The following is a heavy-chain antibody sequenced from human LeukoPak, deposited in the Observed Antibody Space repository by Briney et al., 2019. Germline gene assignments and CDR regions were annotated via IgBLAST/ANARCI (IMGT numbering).Heavy chain of an antibody. D-gene: IGHD6-6*01. CDR1: GGSISSGGYF. V-gene: IGHV4-61*08. CDR2: VYYSGNT. CDR3: AREGLAARRGAFDI. J-gene: IGHJ3*02. Sequence: SGTLSLTCAVSGGSISSGGYFWTWIRQPPGKGLEWIGYVYYSGNTNYNPSLRSRVTISIDTSKNQFSLNLKSVTAADTAIYYCAREGLAARRGAFDIWGQGTVVSVSS.